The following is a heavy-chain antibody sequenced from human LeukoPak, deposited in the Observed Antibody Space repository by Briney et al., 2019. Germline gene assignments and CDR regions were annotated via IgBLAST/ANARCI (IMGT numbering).Heavy chain of an antibody. D-gene: IGHD3-22*01. V-gene: IGHV4-39*01. CDR2: IYYSGSP. J-gene: IGHJ3*02. Sequence: NPSETLSLTCTVSDGSISNNNYYWAWIRQPPGKGLECIGSIYYSGSPYYNPSLKSRVTISVDTSKNQFSLRLSSVTAADTAVYYCARGYYYDGSGHDSFDIWGQGTMVTVSS. CDR3: ARGYYYDGSGHDSFDI. CDR1: DGSISNNNYY.